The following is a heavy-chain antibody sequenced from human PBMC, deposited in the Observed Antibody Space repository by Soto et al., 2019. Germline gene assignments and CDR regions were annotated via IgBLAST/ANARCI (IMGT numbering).Heavy chain of an antibody. CDR3: AKDFTRTSKGGFAY. CDR1: GGSISSGGYY. J-gene: IGHJ4*02. CDR2: IYYSGST. D-gene: IGHD3-16*01. V-gene: IGHV4-31*03. Sequence: QVQLQESGPGLVKPSQTLSLTCTVSGGSISSGGYYWSWIRQHPGKGLEWIGYIYYSGSTYYNPSLRRRFTIPGDTSKNHFPRKLGSGMAANMAVYSCAKDFTRTSKGGFAYWGQGTLVTVSS.